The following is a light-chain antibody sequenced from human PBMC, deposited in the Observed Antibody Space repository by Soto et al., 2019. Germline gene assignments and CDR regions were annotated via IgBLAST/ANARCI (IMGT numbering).Light chain of an antibody. CDR2: EVS. J-gene: IGLJ2*01. V-gene: IGLV2-14*01. CDR3: SSYTSSSIVV. CDR1: SSDVGGYNY. Sequence: QSALTLLASVSGSPGQSITISCTGTSSDVGGYNYVSWYQQHPGKAPKLMIYEVSNRPSGVSNRFSGSKSGNTASLTISGLQAEDDADYYCSSYTSSSIVVFGAGTKLTVL.